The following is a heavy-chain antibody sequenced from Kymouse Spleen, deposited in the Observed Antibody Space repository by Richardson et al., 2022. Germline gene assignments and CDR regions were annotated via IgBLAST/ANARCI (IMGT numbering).Heavy chain of an antibody. Sequence: QVQLQESGPGLVKPSETLSLTCTVSGGSISSYYWSWIRQPPGKGLEWIGYIYYSGSTNYNPSLKSRVTISVDTSKNQFSLKLSSVTAADTAVYYCAREGYNWNSYFDYWGQGTLVTVSS. CDR1: GGSISSYY. CDR2: IYYSGST. D-gene: IGHD1-7*01. V-gene: IGHV4-59*01. CDR3: AREGYNWNSYFDY. J-gene: IGHJ4*02.